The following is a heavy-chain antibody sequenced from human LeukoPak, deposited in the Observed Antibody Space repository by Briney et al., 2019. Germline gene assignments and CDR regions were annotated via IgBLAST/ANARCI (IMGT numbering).Heavy chain of an antibody. CDR3: ARDTSADY. J-gene: IGHJ4*02. Sequence: ASVKVSCKASGYTFTSYYMHWVRQAPGQGLEWMGIINPSGGSTSYAQKLQGRVTMPTDTSTSTAYMELRSLRSDDTAVYYCARDTSADYWGQGTLVTVSS. V-gene: IGHV1-46*01. CDR2: INPSGGST. CDR1: GYTFTSYY.